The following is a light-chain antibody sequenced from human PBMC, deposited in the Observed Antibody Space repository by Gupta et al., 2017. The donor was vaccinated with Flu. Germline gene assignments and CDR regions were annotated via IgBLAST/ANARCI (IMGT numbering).Light chain of an antibody. CDR3: QQFDSLPFT. CDR2: AAS. V-gene: IGKV1-33*01. CDR1: QDISNY. J-gene: IGKJ4*01. Sequence: DIQMTQSPSSLSASVGDRVTITCQASQDISNYLNWYQLKPGKAPKLLIYAASNLEIGVPSRFSGSGSGTDFTFTISSLQPEDVAAYYCQQFDSLPFTFGGGTKVEIK.